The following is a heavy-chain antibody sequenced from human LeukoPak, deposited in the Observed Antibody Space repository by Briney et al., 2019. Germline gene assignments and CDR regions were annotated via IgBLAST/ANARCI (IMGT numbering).Heavy chain of an antibody. Sequence: PGGSLRLSCAASGFTFSSYAMSWVRPAPGKGPEWVSSISGSGGRTYYADSLKGRFTISRDNSKNTVYLQMNNLRPEDTAVYSCAIGPPYGGYSDWGQGTLVTVSS. CDR1: GFTFSSYA. D-gene: IGHD5-12*01. CDR2: ISGSGGRT. V-gene: IGHV3-23*01. CDR3: AIGPPYGGYSD. J-gene: IGHJ4*02.